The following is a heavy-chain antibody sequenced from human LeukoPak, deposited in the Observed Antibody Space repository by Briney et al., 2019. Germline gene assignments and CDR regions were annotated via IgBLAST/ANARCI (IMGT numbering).Heavy chain of an antibody. CDR1: GFTFSSYA. V-gene: IGHV3-30-3*01. CDR3: ARPWEITIFGVAQSFDY. J-gene: IGHJ4*02. D-gene: IGHD3-3*01. CDR2: ISYDGSNK. Sequence: GGSLRLSCAASGFTFSSYAMHWVRQAPGKGLEWVAVISYDGSNKYYADSVKGRFTISRDNSKNTLYLQMNSLRAEDTAVYYCARPWEITIFGVAQSFDYWGQGTLVTVSS.